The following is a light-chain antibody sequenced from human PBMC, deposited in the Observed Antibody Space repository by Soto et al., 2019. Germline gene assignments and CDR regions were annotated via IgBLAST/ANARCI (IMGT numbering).Light chain of an antibody. CDR2: DAS. J-gene: IGKJ2*01. V-gene: IGKV3-11*01. CDR1: QTVSNY. CDR3: QQRSDWPYT. Sequence: EIILTQSPASLSLSPGERATLSCRASQTVSNYLVWYQQKPGQAPRHLMYDASNRATGIPARFSGSGSGTDFTLIISSLEPEDFAVYYCQQRSDWPYTLGQGTTLESK.